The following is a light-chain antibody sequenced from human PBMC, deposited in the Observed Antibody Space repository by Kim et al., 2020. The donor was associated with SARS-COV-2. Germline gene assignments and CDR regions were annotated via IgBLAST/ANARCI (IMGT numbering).Light chain of an antibody. CDR3: SSYTSSSTYV. CDR1: SSAVGGYNY. V-gene: IGLV2-14*04. Sequence: GHSITISCPGTSSAVGGYNYVSCDQQHPGKAHKRMIYDVSKRPPGVSNRFSGSKSGNTASLTISGLQAEDEADYYCSSYTSSSTYVFGTGTKVTVL. CDR2: DVS. J-gene: IGLJ1*01.